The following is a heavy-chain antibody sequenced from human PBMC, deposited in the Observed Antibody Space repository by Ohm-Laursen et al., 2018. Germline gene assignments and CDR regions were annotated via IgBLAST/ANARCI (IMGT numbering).Heavy chain of an antibody. CDR3: ARQGPLQYSSLSSFDY. D-gene: IGHD6-6*01. V-gene: IGHV5-51*01. J-gene: IGHJ4*02. CDR2: IYPGDSDT. CDR1: GYSFTSYW. Sequence: WESLRISCKGSGYSFTSYWIGWVRQMPGKGLEWMGIIYPGDSDTRYSPSFQGQVTISADKSISTAYLQWSSLKASDTAMYYCARQGPLQYSSLSSFDYWGQGTLVTVSS.